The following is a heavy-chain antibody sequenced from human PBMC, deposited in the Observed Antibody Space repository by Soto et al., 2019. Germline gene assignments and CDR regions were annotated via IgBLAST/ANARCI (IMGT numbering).Heavy chain of an antibody. J-gene: IGHJ3*01. CDR1: GFTFYNYG. Sequence: QVQLVESGGGVVQPGTSLRLSCAASGFTFYNYGMHWVRQAPGTGLAWVAAISSHGRDTYYADSVKGRLTISRDNSKNTLYLQMHSLRAEDTAVYYCAKDQGIAASHGIDWGQGTMVTVSS. V-gene: IGHV3-30*18. CDR3: AKDQGIAASHGID. CDR2: ISSHGRDT. D-gene: IGHD6-13*01.